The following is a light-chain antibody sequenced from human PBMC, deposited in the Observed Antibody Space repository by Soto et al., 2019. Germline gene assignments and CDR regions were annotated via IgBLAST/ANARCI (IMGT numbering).Light chain of an antibody. J-gene: IGLJ3*02. CDR3: YTFAGRNACV. CDR2: DVY. Sequence: QSALTQPRSVSGAPGQSVTISCTGTSSDVGSYNYVSWYQQHPGKAPKLMIYDVYKRPSGVADRYSDSKSGNSSSLAISWLQVEDAAGDYRYTFAGRNACVFCVGTKLTVL. CDR1: SSDVGSYNY. V-gene: IGLV2-11*01.